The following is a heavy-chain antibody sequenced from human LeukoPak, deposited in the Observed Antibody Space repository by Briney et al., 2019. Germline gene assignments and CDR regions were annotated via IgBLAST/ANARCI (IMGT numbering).Heavy chain of an antibody. D-gene: IGHD6-13*01. J-gene: IGHJ3*02. CDR3: ARGGEQLVQAFDI. Sequence: GGSLRLSCAASGFTFSSYGMHWVRQAPGKGLEWVAVIWYDGSNKYYADSVKGRFTISRDNSKNTLYLQMNSLRAEDTALYYCARGGEQLVQAFDIWGQGTMVTVSS. CDR1: GFTFSSYG. V-gene: IGHV3-33*01. CDR2: IWYDGSNK.